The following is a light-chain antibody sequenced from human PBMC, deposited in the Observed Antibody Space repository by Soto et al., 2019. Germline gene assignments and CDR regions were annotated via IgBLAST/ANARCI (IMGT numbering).Light chain of an antibody. J-gene: IGKJ1*01. Sequence: IRMPPYPSTLSSSVGDRVPITCRASQNINRWLAWYQQKPGKAPKLLIYDASNLESGVPSRFSGSGSGTDFTLTISGLQPDDFATYYCQQFNTYPAFGQRTKVDIK. CDR2: DAS. CDR3: QQFNTYPA. CDR1: QNINRW. V-gene: IGKV1-5*01.